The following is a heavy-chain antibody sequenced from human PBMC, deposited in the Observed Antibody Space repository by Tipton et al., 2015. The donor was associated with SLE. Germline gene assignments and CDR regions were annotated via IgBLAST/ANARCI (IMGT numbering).Heavy chain of an antibody. CDR2: IYTGGRT. CDR1: GGSISSYY. D-gene: IGHD3-22*01. Sequence: TLSLTCTVSGGSISSYYWSWIRQPAGKGLEWMGHIYTGGRTNYNPSLKSRVTISVDPSKNQFSLKLRSVTAADMAVYYCARSTYDSSAYLWGQGTMVTVSS. V-gene: IGHV4-4*07. J-gene: IGHJ3*01. CDR3: ARSTYDSSAYL.